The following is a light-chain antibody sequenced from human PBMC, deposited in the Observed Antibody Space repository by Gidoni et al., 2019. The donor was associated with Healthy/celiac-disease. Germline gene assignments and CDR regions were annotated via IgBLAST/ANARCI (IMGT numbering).Light chain of an antibody. V-gene: IGKV1-9*01. J-gene: IGKJ1*01. CDR2: AAS. CDR1: KGISSY. Sequence: DIQLTQSPTFRSAPVGDRVPSTGRASKGISSYLAWYQHKPGKAPKLLIYAASTMHSGVPSRFSGSGSGTEFTLTISSLQPEDFATYYCQQLSSYPWTFGQGTKVEIK. CDR3: QQLSSYPWT.